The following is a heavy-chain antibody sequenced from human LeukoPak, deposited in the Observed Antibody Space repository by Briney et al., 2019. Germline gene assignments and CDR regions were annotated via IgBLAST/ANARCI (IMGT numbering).Heavy chain of an antibody. V-gene: IGHV3-9*01. Sequence: GGSLRLSCAASGFKFDEYAMHWVRQVPGQGLEWVSGITWNSGSVGYADSVRGRFTISRGNAKNSLYLQMNSLRPEDTALYYCAKDGAIFGVPITRGGMDVWGQGTTVTVSS. D-gene: IGHD3-3*01. J-gene: IGHJ6*02. CDR1: GFKFDEYA. CDR2: ITWNSGSV. CDR3: AKDGAIFGVPITRGGMDV.